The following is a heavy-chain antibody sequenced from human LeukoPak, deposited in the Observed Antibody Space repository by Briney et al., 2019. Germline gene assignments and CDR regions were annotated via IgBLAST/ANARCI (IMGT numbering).Heavy chain of an antibody. CDR2: ISYDGSNK. D-gene: IGHD1-26*01. CDR1: GFTLSSYG. V-gene: IGHV3-30*03. J-gene: IGHJ4*02. CDR3: ARDPTYYLRYGYFDS. Sequence: GRSLRLSCAASGFTLSSYGMHWVRQAPGKGLEWVAVISYDGSNKYYADSVKGRFTISRDNSKNTLYLQMNSLRAEDTAVYYCARDPTYYLRYGYFDSWGQGTLVTVSS.